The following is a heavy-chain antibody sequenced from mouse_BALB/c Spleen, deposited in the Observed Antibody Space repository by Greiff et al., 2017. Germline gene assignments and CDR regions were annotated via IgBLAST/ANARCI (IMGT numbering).Heavy chain of an antibody. V-gene: IGHV1S22*01. Sequence: LQQPGSELVRPGASVKLSCKASGYTFTSYWMHWVKQRHGQGLEWIGNIYPGSGSNNYDEKFKSKGTLTVDTSSSTAYMHLSSLTSEDSAVYYCTRWDDYDYFDYWGQGTTLTVSS. CDR1: GYTFTSYW. D-gene: IGHD2-4*01. CDR3: TRWDDYDYFDY. J-gene: IGHJ2*01. CDR2: IYPGSGSN.